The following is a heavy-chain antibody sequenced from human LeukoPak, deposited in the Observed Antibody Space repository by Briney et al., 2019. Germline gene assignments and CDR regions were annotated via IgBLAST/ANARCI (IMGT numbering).Heavy chain of an antibody. D-gene: IGHD6-19*01. V-gene: IGHV3-74*01. CDR2: INSDGSST. Sequence: GGSLRLSCVASGFTFSSYWMHWVRQAPGKGLVWVSRINSDGSSTSYADSVKGRFTISRDNSKNTLYLQMNSLRAEDTAVYYCAKEGDSSGWYSGNFDYWGQGTLVTVSS. J-gene: IGHJ4*02. CDR3: AKEGDSSGWYSGNFDY. CDR1: GFTFSSYW.